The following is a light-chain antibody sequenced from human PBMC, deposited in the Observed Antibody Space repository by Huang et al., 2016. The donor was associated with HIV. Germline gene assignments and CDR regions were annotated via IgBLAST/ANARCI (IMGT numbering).Light chain of an antibody. CDR3: QQYYSTPT. V-gene: IGKV1-NL1*01. J-gene: IGKJ1*01. CDR2: AAS. Sequence: DIQMTQSPSSLSASVGDRVTITCRASPGISNSLAWYQQRPGESPKLLLYAASRLERGVPYSCSGNGSGTDYTLTISTLQPEDFATYYCQQYYSTPTFGQGTKVAVK. CDR1: PGISNS.